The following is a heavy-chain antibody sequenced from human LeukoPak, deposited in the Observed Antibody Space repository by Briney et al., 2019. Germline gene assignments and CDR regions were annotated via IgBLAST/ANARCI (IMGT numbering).Heavy chain of an antibody. CDR1: GYTFTVYY. CDR3: TRALGSDS. D-gene: IGHD1-26*01. V-gene: IGHV1-2*02. J-gene: IGHJ4*02. Sequence: ASVKVSCKASGYTFTVYYMNWVRQAPGQGLEWMGWVNPNSGGTNYAQKFQGRVTMTRDTSISTAYMELSSLRSDDTAMYYCTRALGSDSWGQGTLVTVSS. CDR2: VNPNSGGT.